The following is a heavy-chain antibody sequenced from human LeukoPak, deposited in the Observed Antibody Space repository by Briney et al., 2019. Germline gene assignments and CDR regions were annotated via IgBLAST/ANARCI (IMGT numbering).Heavy chain of an antibody. CDR3: ARRKALSGDYARGYTFDI. CDR1: GFTFSSYS. V-gene: IGHV3-21*01. CDR2: ISSSSSYI. Sequence: QPGGSLGLSCAASGFTFSSYSMNWVRQAPGKGLEWVSSISSSSSYIYYADSVKGRFTISRDNAKNSLYLQMNSLRAEDTAVYYCARRKALSGDYARGYTFDIWGQGTMVTVSS. D-gene: IGHD4-17*01. J-gene: IGHJ3*02.